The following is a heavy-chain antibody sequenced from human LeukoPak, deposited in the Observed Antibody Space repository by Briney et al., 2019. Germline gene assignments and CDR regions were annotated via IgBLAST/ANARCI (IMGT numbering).Heavy chain of an antibody. J-gene: IGHJ6*03. CDR1: GFTFSSYS. Sequence: PGGSLRLSCAASGFTFSSYSMNWVRQAPGKGLEWVSSISSSSSYIYYADSVKGRFTISRDNAKNSLYLQMNSLRAEDTAVYYCARPSYDGGDYWHYYYMDVWGKGTTVTVSS. V-gene: IGHV3-21*01. CDR3: ARPSYDGGDYWHYYYMDV. CDR2: ISSSSSYI. D-gene: IGHD4-17*01.